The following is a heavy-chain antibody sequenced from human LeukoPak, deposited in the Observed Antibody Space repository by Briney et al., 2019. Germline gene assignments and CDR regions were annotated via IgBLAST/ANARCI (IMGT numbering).Heavy chain of an antibody. CDR3: ARDKYSSSWYGYLDP. V-gene: IGHV4-59*01. Sequence: SETLSLTCTVSGGSISSYYWSWIRQPPGKGLEWIGYIYYSGSTNYNPSLKSRVTISVDTSKSRFSLRLSSVTAADTAVYYCARDKYSSSWYGYLDPWGQGTLVTVSS. CDR1: GGSISSYY. J-gene: IGHJ5*02. D-gene: IGHD6-13*01. CDR2: IYYSGST.